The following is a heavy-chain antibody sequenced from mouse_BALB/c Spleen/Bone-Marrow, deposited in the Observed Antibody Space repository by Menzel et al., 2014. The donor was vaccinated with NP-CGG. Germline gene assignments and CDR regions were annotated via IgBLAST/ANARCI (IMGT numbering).Heavy chain of an antibody. CDR3: ARRFITTAVWFAY. J-gene: IGHJ3*01. CDR2: IYPYNGGT. Sequence: EAQLQQSGPELAKPGASVKISCKASGYTFIDYNMHREKQSHVKSLESTVYIYPYNGGTCYNQKFKSKATLTVDNSSSPAYMELRSLTSEDSAVYYCARRFITTAVWFAYWGLGTLVTVSA. D-gene: IGHD1-2*01. CDR1: GYTFIDYN. V-gene: IGHV1S29*02.